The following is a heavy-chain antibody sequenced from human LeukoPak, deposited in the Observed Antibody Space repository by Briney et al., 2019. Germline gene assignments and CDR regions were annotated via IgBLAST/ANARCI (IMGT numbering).Heavy chain of an antibody. CDR2: ISSSSSYI. J-gene: IGHJ4*02. D-gene: IGHD3-22*01. V-gene: IGHV3-21*01. CDR1: GFTFSNAW. Sequence: GGSLRLSCAASGFTFSNAWMNWVRQAPGKGLEWVSSISSSSSYIYYADSVKGRFTISRDNAKNSLYLQMNSLRAEDTAVYYCARDGSYYYDSSGYYINWGQGTLVTVSS. CDR3: ARDGSYYYDSSGYYIN.